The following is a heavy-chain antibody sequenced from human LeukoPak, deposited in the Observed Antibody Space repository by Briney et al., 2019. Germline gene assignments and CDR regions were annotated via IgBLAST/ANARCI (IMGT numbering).Heavy chain of an antibody. D-gene: IGHD3-10*01. CDR2: ISSSGSTI. J-gene: IGHJ4*02. V-gene: IGHV3-11*01. CDR1: GFTFSDYY. Sequence: GGSLRLSCAASGFTFSDYYMSWIRQAPGKGLEWVSYISSSGSTIYYADSVKGRFTISRDNAKNSLYLQMNSLRTEDTALYYCAKGKWFGELLLGVADYWGQGTLVTVSS. CDR3: AKGKWFGELLLGVADY.